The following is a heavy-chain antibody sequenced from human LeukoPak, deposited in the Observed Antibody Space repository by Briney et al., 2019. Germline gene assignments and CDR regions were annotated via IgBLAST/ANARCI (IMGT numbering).Heavy chain of an antibody. J-gene: IGHJ4*02. CDR2: ISSSGSTI. Sequence: PGGSLRHSCAATGFTLSNHTRHRVRQAPGKGLEWVSDISSSGSTIYYADSVKGRFTTSRDNAKNLLYLQMHSLRDEDTAVYYCSSLVVASPLYYWGQGTLVTVSS. CDR1: GFTLSNHT. CDR3: SSLVVASPLYY. V-gene: IGHV3-48*02. D-gene: IGHD3-22*01.